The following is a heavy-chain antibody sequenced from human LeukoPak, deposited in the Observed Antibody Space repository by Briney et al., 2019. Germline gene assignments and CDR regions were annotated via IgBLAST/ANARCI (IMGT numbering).Heavy chain of an antibody. CDR1: GCTFSSYA. CDR2: ISGSGGST. V-gene: IGHV3-23*01. D-gene: IGHD3-3*01. Sequence: AGGSLRLSCAASGCTFSSYAMSWVRQAPGKGPEWVSAISGSGGSTYYADSVKGRFTISRDNSKNTLYLQMNSLRAEDTAVYYCAKVFLSFCSGGNCYFDYWGQGTLVTVSS. J-gene: IGHJ4*02. CDR3: AKVFLSFCSGGNCYFDY.